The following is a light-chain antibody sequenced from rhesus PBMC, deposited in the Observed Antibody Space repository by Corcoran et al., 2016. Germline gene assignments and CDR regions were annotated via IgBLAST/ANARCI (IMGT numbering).Light chain of an antibody. J-gene: IGKJ3*01. CDR2: DAF. Sequence: DIQLTQSPSSLSASVGDRVTFNCRASQNINNYLAWYQQKPGKAPNLLIYDAFNLQNGVPSRFRGSGSGTDFTLTISSLQPEDFAVYYCRHRNTYPFTFGPGTKLDVK. CDR3: RHRNTYPFT. V-gene: IGKV1-38*01. CDR1: QNINNY.